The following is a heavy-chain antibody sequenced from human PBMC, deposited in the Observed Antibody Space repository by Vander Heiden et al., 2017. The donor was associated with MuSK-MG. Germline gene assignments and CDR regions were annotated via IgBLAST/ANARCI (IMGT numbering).Heavy chain of an antibody. Sequence: QVQLQESGPGLVKPSETLSLTCAASGYSISSGYYWGWIRQPPGKGLEWIGSIYHSGSTYYNPSLKSRVTISVDTSKNQFSLKLSSVTAADTAVYYCATTDYGGAFDYWGQGTLVTVSS. D-gene: IGHD4-17*01. CDR2: IYHSGST. CDR3: ATTDYGGAFDY. V-gene: IGHV4-38-2*01. J-gene: IGHJ4*02. CDR1: GYSISSGYY.